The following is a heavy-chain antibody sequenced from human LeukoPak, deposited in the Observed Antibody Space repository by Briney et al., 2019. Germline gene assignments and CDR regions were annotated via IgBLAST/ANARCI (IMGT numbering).Heavy chain of an antibody. CDR2: IYYGGST. V-gene: IGHV4-59*01. J-gene: IGHJ4*02. CDR1: GGSISSYY. CDR3: AGGYNFDY. D-gene: IGHD5-12*01. Sequence: PSETLSLTCTVSGGSISSYYWSWIRQPPGKGLEWIGHIYYGGSTNYNPSLKSRVTISVDTSKNQFSLKLRSVTAAETAIYYCAGGYNFDYWGQGTLVTVSS.